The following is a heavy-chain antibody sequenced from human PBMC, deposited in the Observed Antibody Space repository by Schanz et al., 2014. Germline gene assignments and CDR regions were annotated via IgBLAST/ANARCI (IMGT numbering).Heavy chain of an antibody. J-gene: IGHJ6*03. CDR2: IKQDGSEK. V-gene: IGHV3-7*01. D-gene: IGHD2-21*02. CDR3: ARPSDSSWYMDV. Sequence: VQLLQSGGALVQPGGSLRLSCSASGFTFSTYAMSWARQTPGKGLEWVANIKQDGSEKYYVDSVKGRFTISRDNAKNSLYLQMNSLTAEDTAVYYCARPSDSSWYMDVWGKGTTVTVSS. CDR1: GFTFSTYA.